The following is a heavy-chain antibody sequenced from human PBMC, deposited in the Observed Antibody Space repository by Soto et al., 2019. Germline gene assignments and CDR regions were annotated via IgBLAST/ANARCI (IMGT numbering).Heavy chain of an antibody. Sequence: SVRNAWMNWVRQAPGKGLEWVGRIKSKTDGGTTDYAAPVKGRFTISRDDSKNTLYLQMNSLKTEDTAVYYCTTDPPVPAAMTAYWGQGTLVTVSS. CDR3: TTDPPVPAAMTAY. V-gene: IGHV3-15*07. D-gene: IGHD2-2*01. J-gene: IGHJ1*01. CDR2: IKSKTDGGTT. CDR1: SVRNAW.